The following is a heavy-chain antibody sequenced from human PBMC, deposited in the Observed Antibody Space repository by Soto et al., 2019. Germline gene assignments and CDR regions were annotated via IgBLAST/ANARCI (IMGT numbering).Heavy chain of an antibody. Sequence: QVQLVQSGAEVRKPGASVKVSCKASGYSVTSYYIHWVRQAPGQGLEWMGIINPSGDATTYAQRFQGRVTMTRDTSTNTIYMGLSSLRSEDTAVYFCASLGPWFGKPWRGQYFDFWGQGTLVTVSS. CDR1: GYSVTSYY. CDR2: INPSGDAT. D-gene: IGHD3-10*01. V-gene: IGHV1-46*03. J-gene: IGHJ4*02. CDR3: ASLGPWFGKPWRGQYFDF.